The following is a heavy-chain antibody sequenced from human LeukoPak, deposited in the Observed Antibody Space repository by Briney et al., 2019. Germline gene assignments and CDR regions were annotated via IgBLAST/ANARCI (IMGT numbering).Heavy chain of an antibody. D-gene: IGHD1-26*01. J-gene: IGHJ4*02. CDR2: VHGDGNNI. CDR3: AGARVGDPTDY. CDR1: GFPFSSYA. V-gene: IGHV3-74*01. Sequence: GGSLRLSCAASGFPFSSYAMYWVRQAPGKGLVWVSRVHGDGNNIGYADSVKGRFTIFRDNAKNTLYVQMNSRRPDDTAVYYWAGARVGDPTDYWGQGTLVTVPS.